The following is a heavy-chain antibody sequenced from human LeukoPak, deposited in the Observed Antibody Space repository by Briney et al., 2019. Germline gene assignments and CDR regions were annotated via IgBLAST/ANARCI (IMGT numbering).Heavy chain of an antibody. J-gene: IGHJ5*02. CDR2: IIPIFGTA. D-gene: IGHD3-3*01. CDR3: ARDSVLRLGFDP. CDR1: GGTFSSYA. Sequence: ASVKVSCKASGGTFSSYAISWVRQAPGQGLEWMGGIIPIFGTANYAQKFQGRVTITTDESTSTAYMELSSLRSEDTAVYYCARDSVLRLGFDPWGQGTLVTVSS. V-gene: IGHV1-69*05.